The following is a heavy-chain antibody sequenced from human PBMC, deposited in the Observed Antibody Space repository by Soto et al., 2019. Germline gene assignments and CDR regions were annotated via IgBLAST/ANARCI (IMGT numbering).Heavy chain of an antibody. CDR1: GYTFTGHY. CDR2: INPNTGGT. D-gene: IGHD6-19*01. J-gene: IGHJ4*02. CDR3: AAVTGGVTLDY. Sequence: GASVKVSCKASGYTFTGHYMHRVRQAPGQGLEWMGWINPNTGGTSYAQKFQGRVTMARDTSISTAYMELSRLRSDDTAVYYCAAVTGGVTLDYWGQGTLVTVSS. V-gene: IGHV1-2*02.